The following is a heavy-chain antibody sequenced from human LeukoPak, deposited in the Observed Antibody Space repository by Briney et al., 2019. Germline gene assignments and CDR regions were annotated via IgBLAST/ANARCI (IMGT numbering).Heavy chain of an antibody. J-gene: IGHJ4*02. V-gene: IGHV7-4-1*02. CDR2: INTNTGNP. Sequence: ASVKVSCKASGYTFTSYAMNWVRQAPGQGLEWMGWINTNTGNPTYAQGFTGRFVFSLDTSVSTAYLQISSLKAEDTAVYYCERGRYYYDSSGYYYFDYWGQGTLVTVSS. D-gene: IGHD3-22*01. CDR3: ERGRYYYDSSGYYYFDY. CDR1: GYTFTSYA.